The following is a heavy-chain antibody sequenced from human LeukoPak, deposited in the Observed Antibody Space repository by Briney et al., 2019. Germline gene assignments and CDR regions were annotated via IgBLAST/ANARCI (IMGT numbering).Heavy chain of an antibody. D-gene: IGHD1-26*01. Sequence: ASVKVSCKASGATYTSYAIIWVRQAPGQGLEWMGRIIPVHGMTNYAQKFQGRVTITAATSTSTVYMGLSSLTSEDTAAYFCARDRGYGRGHKPLIWFAPWGEGTLVTVSS. V-gene: IGHV1-69*04. CDR2: IIPVHGMT. CDR1: GATYTSYA. CDR3: ARDRGYGRGHKPLIWFAP. J-gene: IGHJ5*01.